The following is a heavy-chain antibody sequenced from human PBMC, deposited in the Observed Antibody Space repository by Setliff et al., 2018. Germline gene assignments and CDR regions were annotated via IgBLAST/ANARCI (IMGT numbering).Heavy chain of an antibody. D-gene: IGHD2-15*01. J-gene: IGHJ4*02. Sequence: GGSLRLSCATSGFSFNHHAMHWVRQAPGKGLEWVAEIWYDGTYKFYADSVKGRFTISRDNSKNTLFLQMNSLRVEDTAVYYCAKDQCYGGRCYAPMYSLDYWGQGSLVTVSS. CDR1: GFSFNHHA. CDR2: IWYDGTYK. V-gene: IGHV3-33*06. CDR3: AKDQCYGGRCYAPMYSLDY.